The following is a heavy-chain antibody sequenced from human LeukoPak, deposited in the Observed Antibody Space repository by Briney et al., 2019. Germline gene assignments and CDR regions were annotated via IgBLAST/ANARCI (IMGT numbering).Heavy chain of an antibody. CDR1: GGSISSYY. Sequence: PSETLSLTCTVSGGSISSYYWSWIRQPPGKGLEWIGYIYYSGSTNYNPSLKSRVTISVDTSKNQFSLKLSSVTAADTAVYYCAGNRVGTGCYYYYMDVWGKGTTVTVSS. J-gene: IGHJ6*03. CDR3: AGNRVGTGCYYYYMDV. V-gene: IGHV4-59*01. CDR2: IYYSGST. D-gene: IGHD1-26*01.